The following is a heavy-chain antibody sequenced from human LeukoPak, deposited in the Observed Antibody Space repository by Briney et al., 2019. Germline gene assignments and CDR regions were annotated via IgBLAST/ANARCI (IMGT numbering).Heavy chain of an antibody. Sequence: PGGSLRLSCAASGFTFSSYAVSWVRQAPGKGLEWVSAIGGSGGSSYSADSVKGRFTISRDNSKNTLYLQMSSLRAEDTAVYYCAKNNYETDYWGQGTLVTVSS. V-gene: IGHV3-23*01. CDR1: GFTFSSYA. CDR2: IGGSGGSS. D-gene: IGHD3-22*01. J-gene: IGHJ4*02. CDR3: AKNNYETDY.